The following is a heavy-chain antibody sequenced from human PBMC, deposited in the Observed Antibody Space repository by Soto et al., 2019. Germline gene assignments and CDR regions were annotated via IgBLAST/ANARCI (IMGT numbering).Heavy chain of an antibody. V-gene: IGHV4-34*01. J-gene: IGHJ6*02. CDR1: GGSSSGYY. CDR3: ARRKAAAGTFLSFYYYGMDV. CDR2: INHSGST. Sequence: SETLSLTCAVYGGSSSGYYWSWIRQPPGKGLGWIGEINHSGSTNYNPSLKSRVTISVDTSKNQFSLKLSSVTAADTAVYYCARRKAAAGTFLSFYYYGMDVWGRGTTVTVS. D-gene: IGHD6-13*01.